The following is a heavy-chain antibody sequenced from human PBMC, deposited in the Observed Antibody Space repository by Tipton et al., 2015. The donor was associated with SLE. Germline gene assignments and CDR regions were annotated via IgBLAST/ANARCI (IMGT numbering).Heavy chain of an antibody. CDR3: ARDRGLPPSPGAFDI. CDR1: GGSISSYY. D-gene: IGHD3-16*01. V-gene: IGHV4-4*09. Sequence: TLSLTCTVSGGSISSYYWSWIRQPPGKGLEWIGYIYTSGSTNYNPSPKSRVTISVDTSKNQFSLKLSSVTAADTAVYYCARDRGLPPSPGAFDIWSQGTMVTVSS. CDR2: IYTSGST. J-gene: IGHJ3*02.